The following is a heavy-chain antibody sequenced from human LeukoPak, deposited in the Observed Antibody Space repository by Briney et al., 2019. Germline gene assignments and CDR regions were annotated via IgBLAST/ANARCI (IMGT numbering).Heavy chain of an antibody. CDR2: IHYSGST. Sequence: SETLSLTCTVSGGSISSDSYYWAWIRQPLGKGLEWIASIHYSGSTYYNPSLKSRVTISVDTSRNQFSLKLSSVTAADTAVYYCASLAVAGLSEGYWGQGTLVIVSS. J-gene: IGHJ4*02. D-gene: IGHD6-19*01. V-gene: IGHV4-39*01. CDR3: ASLAVAGLSEGY. CDR1: GGSISSDSYY.